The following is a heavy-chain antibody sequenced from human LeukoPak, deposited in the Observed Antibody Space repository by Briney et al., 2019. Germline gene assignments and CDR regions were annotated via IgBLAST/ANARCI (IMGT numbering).Heavy chain of an antibody. J-gene: IGHJ5*02. CDR2: ISGSGGST. Sequence: QPGASLRLSCAASGFTFSSYAMSWVRQAPGKGLEWVSAISGSGGSTYYADSVKGRFTISRDNSKNTLYLQMNSLRAEDTAVYYCANSVEYYYDSSGYLPRWFDPWGQGTLVTVSP. V-gene: IGHV3-23*01. CDR3: ANSVEYYYDSSGYLPRWFDP. D-gene: IGHD3-22*01. CDR1: GFTFSSYA.